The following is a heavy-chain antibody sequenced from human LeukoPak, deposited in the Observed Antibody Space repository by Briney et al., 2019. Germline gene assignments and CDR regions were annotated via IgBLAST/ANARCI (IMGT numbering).Heavy chain of an antibody. Sequence: PGGSLRLSCAASGFTFSSYAMSWVRQAPGKGLEWVAVISYDGSNKYYADSVKGRFTISRDNSKNTLYLQMNSLRAEDTAVYYCARDRQSIVGATFSGWGQGTLVTVSS. CDR1: GFTFSSYA. D-gene: IGHD1-26*01. CDR2: ISYDGSNK. J-gene: IGHJ4*02. V-gene: IGHV3-30-3*01. CDR3: ARDRQSIVGATFSG.